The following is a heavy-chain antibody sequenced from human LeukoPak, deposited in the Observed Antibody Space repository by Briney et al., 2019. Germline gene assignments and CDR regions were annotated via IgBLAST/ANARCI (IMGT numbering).Heavy chain of an antibody. CDR3: ARDTTAGAYSLDY. CDR1: GYSIGSGYY. Sequence: SETLSLTCTVSGYSIGSGYYWGWIRQPPGKGLEWIGSIYHSGSTYYNPSLKSRVTISVDTSKNQFSLKPSSVTAADTAVYYCARDTTAGAYSLDYWGQGTLVTVSS. CDR2: IYHSGST. D-gene: IGHD2-15*01. J-gene: IGHJ4*02. V-gene: IGHV4-38-2*02.